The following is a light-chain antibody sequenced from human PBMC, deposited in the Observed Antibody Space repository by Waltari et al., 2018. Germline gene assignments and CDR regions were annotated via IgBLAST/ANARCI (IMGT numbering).Light chain of an antibody. V-gene: IGKV3-20*01. CDR2: GAS. CDR3: QQYDISPLT. J-gene: IGKJ4*01. CDR1: QTVRTTY. Sequence: EIVLTQSPGTLSLSPGERVTLSCTASQTVRTTYLAWYQQKPGQAPTLLIYGASSRATGIPDRFSGSGAGTDFSLTISSLEPEDFAVYYCQQYDISPLTFGGGTKVEIK.